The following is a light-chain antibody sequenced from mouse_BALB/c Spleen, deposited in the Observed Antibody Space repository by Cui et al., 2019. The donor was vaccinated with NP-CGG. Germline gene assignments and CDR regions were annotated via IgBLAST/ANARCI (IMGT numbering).Light chain of an antibody. J-gene: IGLJ1*01. CDR3: ALWYRTHWV. CDR2: GTR. CDR1: TGAVTNSNY. V-gene: IGLV2*02. Sequence: QAVVTQESALNTSPRGTVILTCRSSTGAVTNSNYANWAPEKPGQLFTCLISGTRKRAPGVPVRFSGPLIGDKAALTNTRAQTEDDAMFFCALWYRTHWVFGGGTKLTVL.